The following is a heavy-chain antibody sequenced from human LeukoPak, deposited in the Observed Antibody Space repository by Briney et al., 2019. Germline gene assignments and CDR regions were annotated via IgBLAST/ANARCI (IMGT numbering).Heavy chain of an antibody. J-gene: IGHJ4*02. V-gene: IGHV3-23*01. Sequence: GGSLRLSCAASGFTFSSYATSWVRQAPGKGLEWVSAISGSGGSTYYADSVKGRFTISRDNSKNTLYLQMNSLRAEDTAVYYCAKGPNGVTTSFDYWGQGTLVTVSS. CDR1: GFTFSSYA. CDR3: AKGPNGVTTSFDY. CDR2: ISGSGGST. D-gene: IGHD2-21*02.